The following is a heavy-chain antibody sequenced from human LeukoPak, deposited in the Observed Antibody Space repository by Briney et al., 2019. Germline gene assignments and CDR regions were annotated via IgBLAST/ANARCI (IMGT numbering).Heavy chain of an antibody. CDR3: AKVAGYCTPDTCYAFYFDK. J-gene: IGHJ4*02. CDR1: GGSINRYC. D-gene: IGHD2-2*01. Sequence: SETLSLTCTVSGGSINRYCWSWIRQPPGKGLEWIGYIYHNGNTNSNPSLRSRVTISVDTSKDQVSLKLRSVTAADTAVYYCAKVAGYCTPDTCYAFYFDKWGQGTPVTVSP. CDR2: IYHNGNT. V-gene: IGHV4-59*01.